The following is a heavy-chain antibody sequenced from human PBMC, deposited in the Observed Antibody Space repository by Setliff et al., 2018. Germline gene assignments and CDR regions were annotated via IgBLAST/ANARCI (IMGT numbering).Heavy chain of an antibody. V-gene: IGHV1-2*04. CDR2: INPNSGGT. Sequence: ASVKVSCKASGYTFTGYYMHWVRQAPGQGLEWMGWINPNSGGTNYAQKFQGWVTMTRDTSISTAYMELSRLRSDDTAVYYCASKFNPAFSSETVIGYFYNSMDVWGKGTTVTVSS. D-gene: IGHD3-3*01. CDR1: GYTFTGYY. CDR3: ASKFNPAFSSETVIGYFYNSMDV. J-gene: IGHJ6*03.